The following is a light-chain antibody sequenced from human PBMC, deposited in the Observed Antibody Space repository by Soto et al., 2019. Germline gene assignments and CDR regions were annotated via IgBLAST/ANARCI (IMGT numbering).Light chain of an antibody. V-gene: IGKV1-27*01. CDR3: QKYSGAPPT. CDR2: AAS. Sequence: DIQMTQSPSSLSTSVGDRVTITCRASQAIGIYLAWYQQKPGKVPKLLIYAASTLQSGVPSRFSGSGSGTEFTLTINSLQPEDVATYYCQKYSGAPPTFGQGTQVEIK. CDR1: QAIGIY. J-gene: IGKJ1*01.